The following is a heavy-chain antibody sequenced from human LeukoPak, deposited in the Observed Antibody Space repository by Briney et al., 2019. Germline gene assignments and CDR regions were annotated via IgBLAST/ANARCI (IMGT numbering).Heavy chain of an antibody. CDR2: IYYSGST. J-gene: IGHJ5*02. D-gene: IGHD3-9*01. CDR3: ASSNVLPYFDWSAPPMGWFDP. CDR1: GGSISSYY. Sequence: SETLSLTCTVSGGSISSYYWSWIRQPPGEGLEWIGYIYYSGSTNYNPSLRSRVTISVDTSKNKFSLKLSSVTAADTAVYYCASSNVLPYFDWSAPPMGWFDPWGQGTLVTVSS. V-gene: IGHV4-59*01.